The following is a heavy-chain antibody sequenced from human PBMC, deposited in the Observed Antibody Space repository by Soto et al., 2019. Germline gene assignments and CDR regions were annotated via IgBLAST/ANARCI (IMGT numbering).Heavy chain of an antibody. CDR2: ISYDGSNK. V-gene: IGHV3-30-3*01. J-gene: IGHJ4*02. D-gene: IGHD2-8*01. CDR3: ARAYEGVSFDY. Sequence: QVQLVESGGGVVQPGRSLRLSCAASGFTCSSYAMHWVRQAPGKGLEWVAVISYDGSNKYYADSVKGRFTISRDNSKNTLYLQMIRPRAEDTAVDYWARAYEGVSFDYWGQGALVT. CDR1: GFTCSSYA.